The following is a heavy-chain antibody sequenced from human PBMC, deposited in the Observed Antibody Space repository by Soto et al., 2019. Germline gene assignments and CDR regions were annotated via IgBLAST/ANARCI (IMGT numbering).Heavy chain of an antibody. CDR3: TILSGEVAPS. CDR2: ISPDGSDI. D-gene: IGHD3-16*01. V-gene: IGHV3-74*01. Sequence: GSPRLSCSASGLTFGKFWMHWVRQGTGKGLDWVSHISPDGSDIVYADSVKGRFIISRDNARSTVYLQMSSLGVEDTAMYYCTILSGEVAPSWGQGSLVSVTS. J-gene: IGHJ4*02. CDR1: GLTFGKFW.